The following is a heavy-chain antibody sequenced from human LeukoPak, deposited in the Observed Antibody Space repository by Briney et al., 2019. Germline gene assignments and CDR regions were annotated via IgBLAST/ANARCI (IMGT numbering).Heavy chain of an antibody. CDR1: GYTFTSYD. D-gene: IGHD2-21*02. V-gene: IGHV1-8*01. Sequence: ASVKVSCKASGYTFTSYDINWVRQATGQGLEWMGWMNPNSGNTGYAQKFQGRVTMTSNTSISTAYMALSSLSSQDTAVYSCASGGAYCGGDCYESWFDPWGQGTLVTVSS. CDR3: ASGGAYCGGDCYESWFDP. J-gene: IGHJ5*02. CDR2: MNPNSGNT.